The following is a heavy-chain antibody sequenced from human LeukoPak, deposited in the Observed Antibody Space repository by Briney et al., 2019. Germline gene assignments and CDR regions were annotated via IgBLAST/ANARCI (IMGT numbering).Heavy chain of an antibody. D-gene: IGHD6-6*01. CDR2: ISSSSSTI. CDR3: AREYSSSSGKALDY. CDR1: GLTFSTYG. Sequence: GGSLRLSCAASGLTFSTYGMNWVRQAPGKGLEWVSYISSSSSTIYYADSVKGRFTISRDNAKNSLHLQMNTLRDEDTAVYYCAREYSSSSGKALDYWGQGTLVTVSS. V-gene: IGHV3-48*02. J-gene: IGHJ4*02.